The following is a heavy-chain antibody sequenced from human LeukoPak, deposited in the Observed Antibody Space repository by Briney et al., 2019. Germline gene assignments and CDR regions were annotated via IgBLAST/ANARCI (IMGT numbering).Heavy chain of an antibody. Sequence: GGSLRLSCAASGFTFSSYSMNWVRQAPGKGLDWVSSISSSSSYIYYADSVKGRFTISRDNAKNSLYLQMNSLRAEDTAVYYCARGRSGWDFDYWGQGTLVTVSS. J-gene: IGHJ4*02. V-gene: IGHV3-21*01. CDR3: ARGRSGWDFDY. CDR2: ISSSSSYI. D-gene: IGHD6-19*01. CDR1: GFTFSSYS.